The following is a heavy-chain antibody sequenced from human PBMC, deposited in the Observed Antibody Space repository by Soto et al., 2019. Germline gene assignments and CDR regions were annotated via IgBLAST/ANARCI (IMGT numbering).Heavy chain of an antibody. CDR3: ARDGAALAEDLDW. D-gene: IGHD6-19*01. CDR2: INTETGRT. V-gene: IGHV1-3*04. Sequence: QVQLVQSGAEVKKPGASVKVSCQASGYPFTSYAMHWVRQAPGERLEWVGWINTETGRTRYPQKLQGRVTVSRDASTSTAHMEVSSLRPEDTALYYCARDGAALAEDLDWWGQGTLVTVSS. J-gene: IGHJ4*02. CDR1: GYPFTSYA.